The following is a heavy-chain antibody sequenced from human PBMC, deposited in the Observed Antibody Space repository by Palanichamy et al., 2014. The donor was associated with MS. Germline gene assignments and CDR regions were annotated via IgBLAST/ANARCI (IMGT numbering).Heavy chain of an antibody. CDR2: ISGSVGST. V-gene: IGHV3-23*01. Sequence: EVQLLESGGGLVXPGGSLRLSCAASGFTFSSFAMSWVRQAPGKGLEWVSVISGSVGSTHHADSVKGWFTIFRDNSKNTLYLQMNSLRAEDTAVYYCAKAGYSISAPFVHWGQGALVTVSS. CDR3: AKAGYSISAPFVH. J-gene: IGHJ4*02. D-gene: IGHD6-6*01. CDR1: GFTFSSFA.